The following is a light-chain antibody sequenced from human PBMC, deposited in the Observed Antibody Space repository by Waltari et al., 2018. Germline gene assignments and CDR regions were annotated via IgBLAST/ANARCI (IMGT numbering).Light chain of an antibody. V-gene: IGLV2-14*03. Sequence: QSALAQPAPVSGSPGPSITISCPGTDRDIGAYHYVSWYQQHPGIAPKLLLYDVSDRPSGVSDRFSGSKSGKTASLTISGLQPEDAADYYCSSYTRRNTVIFGGGTKLTVV. CDR2: DVS. CDR1: DRDIGAYHY. CDR3: SSYTRRNTVI. J-gene: IGLJ2*01.